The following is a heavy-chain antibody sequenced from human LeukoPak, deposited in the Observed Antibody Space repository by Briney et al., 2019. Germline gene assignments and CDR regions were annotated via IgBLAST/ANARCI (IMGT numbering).Heavy chain of an antibody. Sequence: GASVKVSCKASGYTFTSYGISWVRQAPGQGLEWMGWIGAYNGNTNYAQKLQGRVTMTTDTSTSTAYMELRSLRSDDTAVYYCAREGYYYDSSGYYTWGDFDYWGQGTLVTVSS. D-gene: IGHD3-22*01. CDR3: AREGYYYDSSGYYTWGDFDY. V-gene: IGHV1-18*01. J-gene: IGHJ4*02. CDR1: GYTFTSYG. CDR2: IGAYNGNT.